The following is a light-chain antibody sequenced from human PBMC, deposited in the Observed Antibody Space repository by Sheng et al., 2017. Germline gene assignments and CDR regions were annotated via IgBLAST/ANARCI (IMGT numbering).Light chain of an antibody. CDR1: QSIGDW. CDR2: KTS. Sequence: DNQMTQSPSTQSASIGDRVTITCRASQSIGDWLAWYQQKPGKAPNLIIYKTSTLQSGVPSRFSGSGSGTEFTLTISNLQPDDFATYYCQQCHHLPITFGQGTRLDIK. V-gene: IGKV1-5*03. CDR3: QQCHHLPIT. J-gene: IGKJ5*01.